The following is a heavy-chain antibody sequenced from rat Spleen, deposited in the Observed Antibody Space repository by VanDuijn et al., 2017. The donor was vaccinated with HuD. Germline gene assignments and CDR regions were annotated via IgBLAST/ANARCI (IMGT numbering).Heavy chain of an antibody. CDR2: ISTSGGST. V-gene: IGHV5-25*01. Sequence: EVQLVESGGGLVQPGRSLKLSCAASGFTFSNYDMAWVRQAPTKGLEWVASISTSGGSTYYRDSVKGRFTVSRDNAKSTLYLQMDSLRSEDTATYYCARLGMMVVITPFDYWGQGVMVTVSS. CDR3: ARLGMMVVITPFDY. J-gene: IGHJ2*01. CDR1: GFTFSNYD. D-gene: IGHD1-12*02.